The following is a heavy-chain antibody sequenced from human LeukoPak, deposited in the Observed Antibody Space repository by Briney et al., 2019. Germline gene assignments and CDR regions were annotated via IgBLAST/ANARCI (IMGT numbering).Heavy chain of an antibody. CDR3: ARVKQSYDSSGYLDY. Sequence: GGSLRLSCVVSGFTVSDIGIHWVRQTPGKGLEWVAFMQYAENGQFYADAVKGRFSISRDSSKNTLYLQMNSLRAEDTAVYYCARVKQSYDSSGYLDYWGQGTLVTVSS. J-gene: IGHJ4*02. CDR1: GFTVSDIG. CDR2: MQYAENGQ. D-gene: IGHD3-22*01. V-gene: IGHV3-30*02.